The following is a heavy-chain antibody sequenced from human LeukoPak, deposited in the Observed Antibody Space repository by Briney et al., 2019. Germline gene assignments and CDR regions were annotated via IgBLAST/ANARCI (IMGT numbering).Heavy chain of an antibody. Sequence: GGSLRLSCAPSGFIFRDYDMNWIRQAPGKGREWVSYISNTSSNKYYADSVKGRFTISRDNTKKSLYLQMNSLRAEETAVYYCARGYSRRWSYYFDYWGQGTLVTVSS. V-gene: IGHV3-11*01. CDR1: GFIFRDYD. CDR2: ISNTSSNK. CDR3: ARGYSRRWSYYFDY. D-gene: IGHD6-13*01. J-gene: IGHJ4*02.